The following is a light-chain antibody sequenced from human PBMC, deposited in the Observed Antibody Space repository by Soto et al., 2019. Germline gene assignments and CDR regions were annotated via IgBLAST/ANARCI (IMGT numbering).Light chain of an antibody. CDR1: QSVSSN. V-gene: IGKV3-11*01. CDR3: QQRSNWWT. CDR2: CAS. J-gene: IGKJ1*01. Sequence: IVMTQSPATLSVSPGERATLSCRASQSVSSNLAWYQQKPVQAPRLLIYCASTRATGIPARFSGSGSGTDFTLTISSLEPEDFAVYYCQQRSNWWTFGQGTKVDI.